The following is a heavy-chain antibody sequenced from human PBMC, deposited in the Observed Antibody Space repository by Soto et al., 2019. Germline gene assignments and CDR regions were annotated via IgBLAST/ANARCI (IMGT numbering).Heavy chain of an antibody. J-gene: IGHJ4*02. CDR3: ARDRRCFGEIPFDY. V-gene: IGHV3-74*01. CDR1: GFTFSSYW. CDR2: INSDGSST. Sequence: EVQLVESGGGLVQPGGSLRLSCAASGFTFSSYWMNWVRQAPGKGLVWVSRINSDGSSTSYADSVTGRLTISRDNAKNTLYLQRNSLRDEDTAVYYCARDRRCFGEIPFDYWGQGTLVTVSS. D-gene: IGHD3-10*01.